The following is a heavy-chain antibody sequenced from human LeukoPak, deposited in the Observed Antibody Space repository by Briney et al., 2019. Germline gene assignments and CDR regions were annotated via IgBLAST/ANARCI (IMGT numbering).Heavy chain of an antibody. CDR2: INHSGST. CDR3: ARDPDSCSWYENDD. CDR1: GGSFSGYY. J-gene: IGHJ4*02. D-gene: IGHD6-13*01. Sequence: SETLSLTCAVYGGSFSGYYWSWIRQPPGKGLEWIGEINHSGSTNYNPSLKSRVTISVDTSKNQFSLKLSSVTAADTAVYYCARDPDSCSWYENDDWGQGTLVTVSS. V-gene: IGHV4-34*01.